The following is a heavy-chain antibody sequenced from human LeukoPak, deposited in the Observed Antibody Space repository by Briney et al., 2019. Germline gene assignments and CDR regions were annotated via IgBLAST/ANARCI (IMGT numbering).Heavy chain of an antibody. J-gene: IGHJ3*02. CDR1: GESFTDYW. D-gene: IGHD3-22*01. CDR3: ARWEPDYYDSSGYSRYAFDI. V-gene: IGHV5-51*01. Sequence: GESLKISCTGSGESFTDYWIGWVRQMPGKGLEWMGIIYPGDSDTRYSPSFQGQVTISADKSISTAYLQWSSLKASDTAMYYCARWEPDYYDSSGYSRYAFDIWGQGTMVTVSS. CDR2: IYPGDSDT.